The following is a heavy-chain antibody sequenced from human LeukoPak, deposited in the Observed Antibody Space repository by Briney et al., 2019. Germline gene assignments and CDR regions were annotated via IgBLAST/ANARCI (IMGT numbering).Heavy chain of an antibody. D-gene: IGHD5-18*01. J-gene: IGHJ4*02. CDR2: IYTSGST. V-gene: IGHV4-4*07. CDR3: AAQGIQLWGGRLDY. CDR1: GGSISSYY. Sequence: SETLSLTCTVSGGSISSYYWSWIRQPAGKGLEWIGRIYTSGSTNYNPSLKSRVTMSVDTSKNQFSLKLSSVTAADTAVYYCAAQGIQLWGGRLDYWGQGTLVTVSS.